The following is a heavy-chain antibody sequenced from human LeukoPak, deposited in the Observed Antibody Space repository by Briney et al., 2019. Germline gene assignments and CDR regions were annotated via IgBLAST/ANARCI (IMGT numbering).Heavy chain of an antibody. D-gene: IGHD6-13*01. CDR2: IDHTWST. V-gene: IGHV4-59*01. Sequence: SETLSLTCTVSDDSITIYYWTWIRQPPGKGLELIGYIDHTWSTNYNPSLNSRFTISRDTAKNHFSLQLNSVTAADTAVYFCTSGRVSSSSWYSTYYYYFYMDVWGKGTMVTVSS. CDR3: TSGRVSSSSWYSTYYYYFYMDV. CDR1: DDSITIYY. J-gene: IGHJ6*03.